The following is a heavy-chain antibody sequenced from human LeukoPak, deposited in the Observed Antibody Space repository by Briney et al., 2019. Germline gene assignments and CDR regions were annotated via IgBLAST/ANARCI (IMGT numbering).Heavy chain of an antibody. J-gene: IGHJ3*02. Sequence: SETLPLTCTVSGGPISSYYWSSIRQPPGKVGERIGYIYYSGSTNYNPSPKSRVTISVDTSKNQFSLKLSSVTAADTAVYYCARDLGIARLAFDIWGQGTMVTVSS. CDR2: IYYSGST. D-gene: IGHD1-26*01. CDR3: ARDLGIARLAFDI. V-gene: IGHV4-59*01. CDR1: GGPISSYY.